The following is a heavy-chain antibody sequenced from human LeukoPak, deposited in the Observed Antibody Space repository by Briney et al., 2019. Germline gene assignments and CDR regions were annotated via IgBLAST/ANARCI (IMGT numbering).Heavy chain of an antibody. V-gene: IGHV3-21*06. CDR2: ISSSTSYI. Sequence: GGSLRLSCAASGFTFSTYDMNWVRQAPGKGLEWVSSISSSTSYIYYADSVKGRFTISRDNAKNSLSLQMNSLRAEDTAVYYCARGGGKFDYWGQGTLVTVSS. D-gene: IGHD3-16*01. CDR3: ARGGGKFDY. CDR1: GFTFSTYD. J-gene: IGHJ4*02.